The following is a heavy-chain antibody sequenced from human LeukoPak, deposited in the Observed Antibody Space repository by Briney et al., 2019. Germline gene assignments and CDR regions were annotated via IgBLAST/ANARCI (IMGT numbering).Heavy chain of an antibody. CDR1: GFTFSNYA. J-gene: IGHJ1*01. V-gene: IGHV3-30-3*01. Sequence: PGGSLRLSCAASGFTFSNYAMHWGRQAPGKGLEWVAVVSYDGTNKYYADSVKGRLTISRDNSKNKLFLHMDSLREEDTGVYYCARDQGTNGYYEEYFHHWGQGTLVTVSS. CDR3: ARDQGTNGYYEEYFHH. D-gene: IGHD1-26*01. CDR2: VSYDGTNK.